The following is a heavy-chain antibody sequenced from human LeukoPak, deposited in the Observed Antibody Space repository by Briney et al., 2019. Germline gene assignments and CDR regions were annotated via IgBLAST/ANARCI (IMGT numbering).Heavy chain of an antibody. Sequence: GGSLRLSCAASGFTFSNYWMNWVRQASGKGLGWVANIKQDGREKYYVDSVKGRFTISRDNVENSLYLQMNSLRAEDTAVYYCARGGLMTTVTTYWGQGTLVTVSS. D-gene: IGHD4-17*01. CDR1: GFTFSNYW. CDR3: ARGGLMTTVTTY. CDR2: IKQDGREK. J-gene: IGHJ4*02. V-gene: IGHV3-7*05.